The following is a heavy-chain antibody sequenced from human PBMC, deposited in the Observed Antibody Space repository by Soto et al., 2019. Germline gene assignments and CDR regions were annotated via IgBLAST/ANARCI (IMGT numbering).Heavy chain of an antibody. CDR1: GYTITSYG. D-gene: IGHD6-19*01. J-gene: IGHJ4*02. V-gene: IGHV1-18*04. Sequence: QVQLVQSGAEVKKPGASVKVSCKASGYTITSYGISWVRQAPGQGPEWMGWISAYNGNTNYAQKLQGRVTMTTDTSKNTAYMELRSLRSDDTAVYYCARAIFLGRYSSGWYDYWGQGTLVTVSS. CDR3: ARAIFLGRYSSGWYDY. CDR2: ISAYNGNT.